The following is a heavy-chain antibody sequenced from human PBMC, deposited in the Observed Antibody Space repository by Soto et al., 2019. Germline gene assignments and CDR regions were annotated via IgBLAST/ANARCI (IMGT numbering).Heavy chain of an antibody. J-gene: IGHJ5*02. CDR2: TYYRSNWYN. Sequence: SETLSLTCAISGDTVSINSAALNWIRQSPSRGLEWLGRTYYRSNWYNDYAISVKSRITINPDTSKNQFSLQLNSVTPEANPVYYCARDGPDYSKDGFGPWGQGLRFPVSS. V-gene: IGHV6-1*01. D-gene: IGHD4-4*01. CDR1: GDTVSINSAA. CDR3: ARDGPDYSKDGFGP.